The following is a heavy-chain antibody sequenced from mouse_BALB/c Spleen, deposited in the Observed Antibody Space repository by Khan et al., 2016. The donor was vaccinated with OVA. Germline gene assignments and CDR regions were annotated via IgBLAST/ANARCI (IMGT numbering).Heavy chain of an antibody. V-gene: IGHV3-2*02. CDR3: ARTARIKY. CDR1: GYSITSGYG. D-gene: IGHD1-2*01. Sequence: LQQSGPGLVKPSQSLSLTCTVTGYSITSGYGWNWIRQFPGNKLEWMGYISYSGSTNYNPSLKSRISITRDQSKNQFFLQLNSVTTEDTATYYCARTARIKYWGQGTTLTVSS. J-gene: IGHJ2*01. CDR2: ISYSGST.